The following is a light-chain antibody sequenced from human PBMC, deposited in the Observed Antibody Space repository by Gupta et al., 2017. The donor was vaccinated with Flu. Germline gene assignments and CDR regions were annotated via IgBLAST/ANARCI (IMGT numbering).Light chain of an antibody. CDR2: YKSDADK. Sequence: QAVLPQPSSLSASPGASASLTCTLRSGINVGTYRIYWYQQKPGSPPQYLLRYKSDADKQQGSGVPSRFSGSKDASANAGILLISGLQSEDEADYYCMNWHSSAGVFGGGTKLTVL. J-gene: IGLJ2*01. CDR3: MNWHSSAGV. CDR1: SGINVGTYR. V-gene: IGLV5-45*02.